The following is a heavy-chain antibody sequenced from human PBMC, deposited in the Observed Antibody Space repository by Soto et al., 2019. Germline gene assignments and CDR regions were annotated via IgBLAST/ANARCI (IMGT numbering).Heavy chain of an antibody. V-gene: IGHV4-4*02. Sequence: QVQLQESGPGLVKPSGTLSLTCAVSGASISSSNWWSWVRQPPGKGLEWIGEIYHSGSTNYNPSLHRPLTLSVDRPRNHFTLKLSSVNAADMAVYYCARRWGEARVDYWGQGTLVTVSS. CDR1: GASISSSNW. D-gene: IGHD3-10*01. CDR2: IYHSGST. CDR3: ARRWGEARVDY. J-gene: IGHJ4*02.